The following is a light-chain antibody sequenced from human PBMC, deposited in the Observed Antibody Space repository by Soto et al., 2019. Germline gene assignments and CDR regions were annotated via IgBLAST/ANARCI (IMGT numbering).Light chain of an antibody. CDR1: SSNIGAGYD. J-gene: IGLJ2*01. CDR3: QSYDSSLSGVV. V-gene: IGLV1-40*01. Sequence: QSALTQPPSVSGAPGQRVTISCTGSSSNIGAGYDVHWYQQLPGTAPKLLIYGNSNRPSGVPDRFPGSKSGTSASLAITGLQAEDEADYYCQSYDSSLSGVVFGGGTKLTVL. CDR2: GNS.